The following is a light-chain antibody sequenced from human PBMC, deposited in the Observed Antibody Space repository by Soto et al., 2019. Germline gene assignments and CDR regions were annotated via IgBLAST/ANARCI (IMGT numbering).Light chain of an antibody. CDR1: QSISIH. CDR2: AAS. Sequence: DIQMTQSPSSLSASVGDRVTITCRASQSISIHLNWYQRKPGKPPKLLIYAASSLQSGVPSRFSGSGSGTDFTLTINSLQPEDFATYYCQQSYSTPRTFGQGTKVDIK. J-gene: IGKJ1*01. V-gene: IGKV1-39*01. CDR3: QQSYSTPRT.